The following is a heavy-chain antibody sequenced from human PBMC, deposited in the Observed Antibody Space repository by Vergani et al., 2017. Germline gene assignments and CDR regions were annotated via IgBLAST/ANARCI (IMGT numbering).Heavy chain of an antibody. Sequence: QVQLQESGPGVVKPSQTLSLTCAVSGGSISSSSYYWGWIRQPPGKGLEWIGSIYYSGRTYHNPSLKNRVTISVDTYKNQFSLKLSSVTGADTAVYYCAGQYRDFWSGYYYYYMDVWGKGTTVTVSS. CDR3: AGQYRDFWSGYYYYYMDV. CDR1: GGSISSSSYY. J-gene: IGHJ6*03. V-gene: IGHV4-39*01. D-gene: IGHD3-3*01. CDR2: IYYSGRT.